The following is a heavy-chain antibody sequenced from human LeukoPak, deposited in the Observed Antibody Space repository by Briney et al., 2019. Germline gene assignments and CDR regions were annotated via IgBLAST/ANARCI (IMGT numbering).Heavy chain of an antibody. V-gene: IGHV4-34*01. J-gene: IGHJ4*02. CDR2: INHSGST. D-gene: IGHD3-22*01. CDR3: ARGPLLGSLVVITRRYYFDY. CDR1: GGSFSGYY. Sequence: SETPSLTCAVYGGSFSGYYWSWIRQPPGKGLEWIGEINHSGSTNYNPSLKSRVTISVDTSKNQFSLKLSSVTAADTAVYYCARGPLLGSLVVITRRYYFDYWGQGTLVTVSS.